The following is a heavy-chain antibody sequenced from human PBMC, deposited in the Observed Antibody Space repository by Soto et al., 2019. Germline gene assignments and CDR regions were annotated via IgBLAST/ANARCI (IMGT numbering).Heavy chain of an antibody. Sequence: GGSLRVSCAASGFTVSSNYMSWVRQAPGKGLEWVSVIYSGGSTYYADSVKGRFTISRDNSKNTLYLQMNSLRAEDTAVYYCATFPPSTYYYDSSGYYPDDYWGHGTLVTVSS. J-gene: IGHJ4*01. CDR2: IYSGGST. CDR1: GFTVSSNY. CDR3: ATFPPSTYYYDSSGYYPDDY. D-gene: IGHD3-22*01. V-gene: IGHV3-53*01.